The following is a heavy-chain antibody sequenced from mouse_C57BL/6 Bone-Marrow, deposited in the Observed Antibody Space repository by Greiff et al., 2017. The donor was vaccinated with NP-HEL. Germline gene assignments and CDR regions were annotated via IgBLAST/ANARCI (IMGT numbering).Heavy chain of an antibody. CDR2: IRSKSNNYAT. J-gene: IGHJ4*01. Sequence: EVQLVESGGGLVQPKGSLKLSCAASGFSFNTYAMNWVRQAPGKGLEWVARIRSKSNNYATYYADSVKDRFTISRDDSESMLYLQMNNLKTEDTAVYYCVRREGPYAMDYWGKGTSVTVSS. V-gene: IGHV10-1*01. CDR3: VRREGPYAMDY. D-gene: IGHD3-3*01. CDR1: GFSFNTYA.